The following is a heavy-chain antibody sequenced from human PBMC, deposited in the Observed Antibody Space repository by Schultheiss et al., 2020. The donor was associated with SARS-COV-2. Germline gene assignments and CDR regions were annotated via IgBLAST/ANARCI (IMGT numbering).Heavy chain of an antibody. D-gene: IGHD6-19*01. Sequence: SETLSLTCTVSGGSISSYYWSWIRQPPGKGLEWIGSIYHSGSTYYNPSLKSRVTISVDTSKNQFSLKLSSVTAADTAVYYCARVSEQWLEPFDYWGQGTLVTVSS. CDR2: IYHSGST. V-gene: IGHV4-59*12. J-gene: IGHJ4*02. CDR1: GGSISSYY. CDR3: ARVSEQWLEPFDY.